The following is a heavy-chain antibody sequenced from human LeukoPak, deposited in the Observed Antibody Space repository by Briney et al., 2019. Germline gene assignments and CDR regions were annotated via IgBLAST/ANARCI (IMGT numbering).Heavy chain of an antibody. J-gene: IGHJ3*02. CDR1: GGSFSGYY. D-gene: IGHD3-22*01. V-gene: IGHV4-34*01. CDR3: ARVPLYDSTGYGWEDAFDI. Sequence: SETPSLTCAVYGGSFSGYYWSWIRQPPGKGLEWIGEINHSGSTNYNPSLKSRVTISVDTSKNQFSLKLSSVTAADTAVYYCARVPLYDSTGYGWEDAFDIWGQGTMVTVSS. CDR2: INHSGST.